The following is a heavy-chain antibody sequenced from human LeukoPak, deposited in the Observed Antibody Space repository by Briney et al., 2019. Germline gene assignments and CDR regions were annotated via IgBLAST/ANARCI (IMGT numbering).Heavy chain of an antibody. Sequence: PGGSLRLSCAASGFTFSSYAMHWVRQAPGKGLEYVSAISSNGGSTYHADSVKGRFTISRDNSKNTLYLQMGSLRAEDMAVYYCARATRYCSSTSCPLDYWGQGTLVTVSS. CDR3: ARATRYCSSTSCPLDY. CDR1: GFTFSSYA. D-gene: IGHD2-2*01. CDR2: ISSNGGST. J-gene: IGHJ4*02. V-gene: IGHV3-64*02.